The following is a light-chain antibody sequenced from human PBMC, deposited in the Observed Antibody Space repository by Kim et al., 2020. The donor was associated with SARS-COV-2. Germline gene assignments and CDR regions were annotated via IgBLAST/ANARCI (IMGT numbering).Light chain of an antibody. CDR3: NSYTTGSTYV. V-gene: IGLV2-14*04. Sequence: GQAITISWTGTSSGGGFYEYVYWYQQDPGKAPKLLIHGVTERPSGVSDRFSGSKSGDAASLTISGLQAEDEADYYCNSYTTGSTYVFGTGTKVTVL. CDR1: SSGGGFYEY. CDR2: GVT. J-gene: IGLJ1*01.